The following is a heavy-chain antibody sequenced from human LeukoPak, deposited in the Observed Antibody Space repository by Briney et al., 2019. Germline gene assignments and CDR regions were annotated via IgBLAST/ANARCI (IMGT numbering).Heavy chain of an antibody. CDR1: GFTFSNYA. D-gene: IGHD5-18*01. Sequence: PGMSLRLSCAASGFTFSNYAMSWARQAPGKGLEWVSAISGSGGSTYYADSVKGRFTISRDNSKNTLYLQMNSLRAEDTAVYYCTKGTIWLPFDYWGQGTLVTVSS. CDR2: ISGSGGST. CDR3: TKGTIWLPFDY. J-gene: IGHJ4*02. V-gene: IGHV3-23*01.